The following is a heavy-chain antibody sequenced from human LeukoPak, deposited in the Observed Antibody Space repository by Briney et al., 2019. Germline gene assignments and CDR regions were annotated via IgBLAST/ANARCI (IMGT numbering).Heavy chain of an antibody. D-gene: IGHD3-9*01. CDR3: ARDRVVLRYFDWLLPDY. V-gene: IGHV1-69*05. J-gene: IGHJ4*02. CDR1: GGTFGSYA. Sequence: SVRVSCKASGGTFGSYAISWVRQAPGQGLEWMGRIIPIFGTANYAQKFQGRVTITTDESTSTAYMELSSLRSEDTAVYYCARDRVVLRYFDWLLPDYWGQGTLVTVSS. CDR2: IIPIFGTA.